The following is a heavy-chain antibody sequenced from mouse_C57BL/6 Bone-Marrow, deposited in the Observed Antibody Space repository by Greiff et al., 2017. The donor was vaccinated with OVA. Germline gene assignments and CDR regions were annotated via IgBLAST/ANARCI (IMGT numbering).Heavy chain of an antibody. D-gene: IGHD2-2*01. CDR2: ILPSIGRT. V-gene: IGHV15-2*01. CDR3: ARGGGYDPAWFAY. J-gene: IGHJ3*01. Sequence: QVQLKQSGSELRSPGSSVKLSCKDFDSEVFPIAYMSWVRQKPGHGFEWIGGILPSIGRTIYGEKFEDKATLDADTLSNTAYLELNSLTSEDSAIYYCARGGGYDPAWFAYWGQGTLVTVSA. CDR1: DSEVFPIAY.